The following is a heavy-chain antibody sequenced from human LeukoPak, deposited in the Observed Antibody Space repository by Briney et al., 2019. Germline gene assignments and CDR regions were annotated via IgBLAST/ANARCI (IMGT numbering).Heavy chain of an antibody. D-gene: IGHD3-10*01. Sequence: GGSLRLSCAASGFPFSSYSRNWVRQAPGEGLEWVSYISSSRSTSYADSVKGRFTISGDKAKNSLYLQMNSLRAEDTAVYYCARDLEGSGSFYRPSYDYWGQGTLVTVSS. J-gene: IGHJ4*02. CDR3: ARDLEGSGSFYRPSYDY. CDR2: ISSSRST. CDR1: GFPFSSYS. V-gene: IGHV3-48*01.